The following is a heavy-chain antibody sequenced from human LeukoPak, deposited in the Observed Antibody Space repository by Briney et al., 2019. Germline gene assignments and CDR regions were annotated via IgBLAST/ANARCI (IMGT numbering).Heavy chain of an antibody. CDR3: ARDRCSSTSCYAGIFDY. CDR2: IYYSGST. D-gene: IGHD2-2*01. CDR1: GYSISSGYY. V-gene: IGHV4-38-2*02. Sequence: SETLSLTCTVSGYSISSGYYWGWIRQPPGKGLEWIGSIYYSGSTYYNPSLKSRVTISVDTSKNQFSLKLSSVTAADTAVYYCARDRCSSTSCYAGIFDYWGQGTLVTVSS. J-gene: IGHJ4*02.